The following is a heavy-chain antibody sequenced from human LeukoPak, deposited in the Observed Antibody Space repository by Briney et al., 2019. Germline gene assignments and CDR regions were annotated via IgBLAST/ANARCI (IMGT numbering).Heavy chain of an antibody. CDR2: ISYDGSNK. D-gene: IGHD2-2*01. Sequence: GRSLRLSCAASGFTFSSYGMHWVRQAPGKGLEWVAVISYDGSNKYYADSVKGRFTISRDNSKNTLYLQMNSLRAEDTAVYYCAKGRALSAAPRDAFDYWGQGALVTVSS. V-gene: IGHV3-30*18. CDR3: AKGRALSAAPRDAFDY. J-gene: IGHJ4*02. CDR1: GFTFSSYG.